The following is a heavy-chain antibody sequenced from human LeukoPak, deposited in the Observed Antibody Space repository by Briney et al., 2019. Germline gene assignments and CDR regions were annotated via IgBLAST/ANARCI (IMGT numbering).Heavy chain of an antibody. CDR3: ARAILYYYDSSGSTGIGYFQH. V-gene: IGHV1-18*01. CDR1: GYTFTSYG. CDR2: ISAYNGNT. D-gene: IGHD3-22*01. Sequence: GASVKVSCKASGYTFTSYGISWVRQAPGQGLEWMGWISAYNGNTNYAQKLQGRVTMTTDTSTSTAYMELRSLRSDDTAVYYCARAILYYYDSSGSTGIGYFQHWGQGTLVTVSS. J-gene: IGHJ1*01.